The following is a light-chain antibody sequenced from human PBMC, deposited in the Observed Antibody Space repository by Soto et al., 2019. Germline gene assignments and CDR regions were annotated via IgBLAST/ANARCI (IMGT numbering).Light chain of an antibody. CDR3: SSYTSSSLVV. J-gene: IGLJ2*01. V-gene: IGLV2-14*01. Sequence: QSALTQPASVSGSPGQSITISCTGTSSDVGGYNYVSWYQQHPGKAPKLMIYDVSNRPSGVSNRFSGSKSGNTASLTIFGLQAEDEADYYCSSYTSSSLVVFGGGNKLTVL. CDR1: SSDVGGYNY. CDR2: DVS.